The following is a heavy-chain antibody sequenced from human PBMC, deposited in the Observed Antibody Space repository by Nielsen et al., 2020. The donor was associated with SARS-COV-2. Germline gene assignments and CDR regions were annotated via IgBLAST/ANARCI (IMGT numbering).Heavy chain of an antibody. CDR2: SAHGEM. V-gene: IGHV1-24*01. J-gene: IGHJ4*02. CDR1: GYTLTELS. D-gene: IGHD2-2*01. CDR3: TSTPKNCINVNCYEGGFDY. Sequence: ASVKVSCKVSGYTLTELSMHWVRQAPGEGLEWMGRSAHGEMFYAQKFQGRVVLTEDSSTDTAYMELSSLRSDDTAVLYCTSTPKNCINVNCYEGGFDYWGQGTLVTVSS.